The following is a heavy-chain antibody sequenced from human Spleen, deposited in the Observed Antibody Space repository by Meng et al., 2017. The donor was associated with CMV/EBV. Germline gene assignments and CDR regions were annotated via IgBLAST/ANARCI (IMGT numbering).Heavy chain of an antibody. CDR2: INPNSGGT. V-gene: IGHV1-2*02. D-gene: IGHD2-2*01. CDR1: GYNFTGYY. Sequence: KVCCKASGYNFTGYYMHWVRQAPGQGLEWMGWINPNSGGTNYAQKFQGRVTMTRDTSISTAYMELSRLRSDDTAVYYCARDSTSSSDYWGQGTLVTVSS. CDR3: ARDSTSSSDY. J-gene: IGHJ4*02.